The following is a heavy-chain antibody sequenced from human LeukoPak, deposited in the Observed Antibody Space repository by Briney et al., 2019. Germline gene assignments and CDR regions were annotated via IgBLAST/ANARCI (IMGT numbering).Heavy chain of an antibody. CDR2: IYSGGST. CDR1: GFTVSSNY. Sequence: GGSLRLSCAASGFTVSSNYMSWVRQAPGKGLEWVSVIYSGGSTYYADSVKGRFTISRDNSKNTLYFQMNSLRAEDTAVYYCAGDRDSYGFDYWGQGTLVTVSS. V-gene: IGHV3-53*01. CDR3: AGDRDSYGFDY. D-gene: IGHD5-18*01. J-gene: IGHJ4*02.